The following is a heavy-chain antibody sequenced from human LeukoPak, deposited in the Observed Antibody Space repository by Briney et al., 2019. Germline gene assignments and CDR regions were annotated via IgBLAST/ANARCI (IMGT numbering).Heavy chain of an antibody. CDR2: ISGSGDYT. J-gene: IGHJ3*02. Sequence: GGSLRLSCAASGFTFSSYAMGWVRQAPGKGLEWVSSISGSGDYTYYADSVKGRFTISRDNAKNPLYLQMNSLRAEDTAVYYCARDLGSADAFDIWGQGTMVTVSS. D-gene: IGHD2-15*01. CDR3: ARDLGSADAFDI. CDR1: GFTFSSYA. V-gene: IGHV3-21*01.